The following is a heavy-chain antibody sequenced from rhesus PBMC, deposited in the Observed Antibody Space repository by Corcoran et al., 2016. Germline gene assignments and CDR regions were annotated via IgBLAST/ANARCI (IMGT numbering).Heavy chain of an antibody. Sequence: QVQLQESGPGVVKPSETLSLTCAVSGGSISDSYRWSWIRQPPGKGREWIGYIYGSSTSTNYNPSLKSRVTISKDTSKNQFSLKLSSVTAADTAVYYCARDKAAARNFDYWGQGVLVTVSS. V-gene: IGHV4S10*01. CDR3: ARDKAAARNFDY. J-gene: IGHJ4*01. CDR2: IYGSSTST. CDR1: GGSISDSYR. D-gene: IGHD6-43*01.